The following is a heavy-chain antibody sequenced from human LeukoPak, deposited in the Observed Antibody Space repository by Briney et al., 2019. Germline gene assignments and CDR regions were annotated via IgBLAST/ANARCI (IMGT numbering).Heavy chain of an antibody. V-gene: IGHV4-34*01. CDR1: GGSFSGDY. J-gene: IGHJ2*01. CDR2: INHSGST. CDR3: ASTVTTAPRWYFDL. Sequence: PSETLSLTCAVYGGSFSGDYWSWIRQPPGKGLEWIGEINHSGSTNYNPSLKSRVTISVDTSKNQFSLKLSSVTAADTAVYYCASTVTTAPRWYFDLWGRGTLVTVSS. D-gene: IGHD4-17*01.